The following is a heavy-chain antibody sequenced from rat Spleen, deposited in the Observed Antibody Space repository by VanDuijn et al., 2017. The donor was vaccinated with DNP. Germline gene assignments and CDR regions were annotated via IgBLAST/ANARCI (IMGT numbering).Heavy chain of an antibody. V-gene: IGHV5-25*01. Sequence: EVQLVESGGGLVQPGRSLKLSCAASGFTFSNYYMAWVRQAPKKGLEWVATISTSGSRTYYPDSVKGRFTISRDNAKSSLYLQMNSLKSEDTATYYCARRSGADWYFDFWGPGTMVTVSS. CDR2: ISTSGSRT. CDR1: GFTFSNYY. D-gene: IGHD1-1*01. J-gene: IGHJ1*01. CDR3: ARRSGADWYFDF.